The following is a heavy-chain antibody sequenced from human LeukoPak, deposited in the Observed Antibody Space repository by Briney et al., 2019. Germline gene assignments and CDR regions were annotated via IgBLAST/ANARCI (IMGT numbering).Heavy chain of an antibody. CDR2: IRHDESDQ. J-gene: IGHJ6*03. Sequence: PGGSLRLSCAASGFTFSYYNMHWVRQAPGKGLEWVAMIRHDESDQYYVDSVKGRFFISRDNSKSTLFLQMNSLRIEDTALYYCAKAYTIFGEVILQYCYMDVWGNGTTVTVSS. V-gene: IGHV3-30*02. CDR1: GFTFSYYN. CDR3: AKAYTIFGEVILQYCYMDV. D-gene: IGHD3-3*01.